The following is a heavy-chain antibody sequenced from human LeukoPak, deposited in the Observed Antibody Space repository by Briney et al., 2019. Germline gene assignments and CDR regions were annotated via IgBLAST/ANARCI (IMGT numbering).Heavy chain of an antibody. J-gene: IGHJ4*02. CDR2: IYHSGTT. CDR3: ARQRGTLLDS. CDR1: GDSIHSSY. V-gene: IGHV4-59*08. D-gene: IGHD2-21*01. Sequence: SETLSLTCTVSGDSIHSSYWSWIRQPPGKGLEWIGYIYHSGTTNYNPSLQSRVTISVDTSRNQFSLQLNSVTAADTAIYYCARQRGTLLDSWGQGTLVTVSS.